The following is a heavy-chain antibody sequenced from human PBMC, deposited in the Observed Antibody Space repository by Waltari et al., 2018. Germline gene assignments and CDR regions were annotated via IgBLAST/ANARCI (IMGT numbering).Heavy chain of an antibody. CDR1: GYTFTSYY. J-gene: IGHJ4*02. CDR2: INPSGGST. CDR3: ARDRSGGIAAAGPFDY. Sequence: QVQLVQSGAEVKKPGASVKVSCKASGYTFTSYYIHWVRQAPGQGLEWMGIINPSGGSTSYAQKFQGRVTMTRDTSTSTVYMELSSLRSEDTAVYYCARDRSGGIAAAGPFDYWGQGTLVTVSS. V-gene: IGHV1-46*01. D-gene: IGHD6-13*01.